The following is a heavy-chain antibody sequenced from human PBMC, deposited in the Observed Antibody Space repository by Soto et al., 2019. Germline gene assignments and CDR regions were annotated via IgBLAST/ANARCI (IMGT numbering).Heavy chain of an antibody. CDR3: ARVWDYYDSSGYPHPNWFDP. D-gene: IGHD3-22*01. J-gene: IGHJ5*02. CDR2: ISAYNGNT. V-gene: IGHV1-18*01. Sequence: ASVKVSCKTSGYTFTSYGISWVRQAPGQGLEWMGWISAYNGNTNYAQKLQGRVTMTTDTSTSTAYMELRSLRSDDRAVYYCARVWDYYDSSGYPHPNWFDPWGQGTLVT. CDR1: GYTFTSYG.